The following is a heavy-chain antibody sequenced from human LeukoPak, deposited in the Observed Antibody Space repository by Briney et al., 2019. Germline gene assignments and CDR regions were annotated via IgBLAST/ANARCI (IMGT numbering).Heavy chain of an antibody. Sequence: GESLKISCKGSGYSFTSYWIGWVRQIPGKGLEWMGIIYPGDSDTRYSPSFQGQVTISADKSISTAYLQWSSLKASDTAMYYCARRVAARPGLYYFDYWGQGTLVTVSS. CDR3: ARRVAARPGLYYFDY. D-gene: IGHD6-6*01. CDR2: IYPGDSDT. J-gene: IGHJ4*02. V-gene: IGHV5-51*01. CDR1: GYSFTSYW.